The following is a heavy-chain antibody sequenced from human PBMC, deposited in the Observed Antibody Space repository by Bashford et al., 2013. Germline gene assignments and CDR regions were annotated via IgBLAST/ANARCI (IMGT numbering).Heavy chain of an antibody. D-gene: IGHD5-24*01. V-gene: IGHV3-11*01. J-gene: IGHJ3*01. CDR3: ARDRGTRSCLTTTCNLRDAALDF. CDR2: IGSTGSTI. CDR1: GFLFSDYY. Sequence: GGSLRLSCAASGFLFSDYYMSWVCQAPGKGLEWLSHIGSTGSTIYYADSVRGRFTISRDNAKNSVYLQMNSLRAEDTALYYCARDRGTRSCLTTTCNLRDAALDFWGQGTMVTVSS.